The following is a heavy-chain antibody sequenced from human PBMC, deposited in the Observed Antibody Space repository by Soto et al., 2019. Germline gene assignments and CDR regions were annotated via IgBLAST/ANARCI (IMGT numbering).Heavy chain of an antibody. CDR2: ISGSGGST. J-gene: IGHJ4*02. CDR1: GFTFSSYA. CDR3: AKDLVEDSYGFDYFDY. V-gene: IGHV3-23*01. Sequence: EVQLLESGGGLVQPGGSLRLSCAASGFTFSSYAMSWVRQAPGKGLEWVSAISGSGGSTYYVDSVKGRFTISRDNSKNTLYLHMNSLRAEDTAVYYCAKDLVEDSYGFDYFDYWGQGTLVTVSS. D-gene: IGHD5-18*01.